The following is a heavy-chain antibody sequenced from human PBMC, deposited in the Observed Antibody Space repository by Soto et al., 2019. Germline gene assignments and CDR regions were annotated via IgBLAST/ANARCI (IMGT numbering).Heavy chain of an antibody. CDR1: GFTFSSYA. Sequence: LRLSCAASGFTFSSYAMHWVRQAPGKGLEWVAVISYDGSNKYYADSVKGRFTISRDNSKNTLYLQMNSLRAEDTAVYYCARGDYYDSSGYSPFDYWGQGTLVTVSS. CDR3: ARGDYYDSSGYSPFDY. J-gene: IGHJ4*02. CDR2: ISYDGSNK. V-gene: IGHV3-30-3*01. D-gene: IGHD3-22*01.